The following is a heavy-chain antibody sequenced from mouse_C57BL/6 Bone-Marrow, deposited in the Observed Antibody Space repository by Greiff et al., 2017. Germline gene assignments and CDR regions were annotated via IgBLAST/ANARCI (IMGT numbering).Heavy chain of an antibody. CDR3: ASSSRAMDY. CDR2: ISDGGSYT. V-gene: IGHV5-4*01. J-gene: IGHJ4*01. Sequence: DVQLVESGGGLVKPGGSLKLSCAASGFTFSSYAMSWVRQTPEKRLEWVATISDGGSYTYYPDNVKGRFTISRDNAKNNLYLQMSHLKSEDTAMYYCASSSRAMDYWGQGTSVTVSS. CDR1: GFTFSSYA.